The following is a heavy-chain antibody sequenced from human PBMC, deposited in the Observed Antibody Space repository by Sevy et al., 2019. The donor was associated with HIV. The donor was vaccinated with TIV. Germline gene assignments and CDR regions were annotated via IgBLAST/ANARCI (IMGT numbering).Heavy chain of an antibody. D-gene: IGHD3-9*01. V-gene: IGHV4-59*01. CDR3: AREGGLVDYGLDV. Sequence: SETLSLTCTVSGGSMGSYYWTWIRQPPGKGLEWIGYLYDTGSTNYNPSLESRVPISIDTSKNQFSLNLSYVAASDTAVYYCAREGGLVDYGLDVWGQGITVTVSS. CDR1: GGSMGSYY. CDR2: LYDTGST. J-gene: IGHJ6*02.